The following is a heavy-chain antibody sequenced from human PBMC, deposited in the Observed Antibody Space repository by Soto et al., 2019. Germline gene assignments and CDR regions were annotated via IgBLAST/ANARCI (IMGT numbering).Heavy chain of an antibody. J-gene: IGHJ6*02. CDR2: INPNTGGT. CDR3: ARERYKVLSDGMDV. D-gene: IGHD3-16*01. CDR1: GFSLTGYY. Sequence: ASVKVSCKASGFSLTGYYFHWIRAAPGQGLEWLGWINPNTGGTTYAQKFQGRVTLTWDTSINTAYMELGSLRPDDTAMYYCARERYKVLSDGMDVWGQGTSVTVSS. V-gene: IGHV1-2*02.